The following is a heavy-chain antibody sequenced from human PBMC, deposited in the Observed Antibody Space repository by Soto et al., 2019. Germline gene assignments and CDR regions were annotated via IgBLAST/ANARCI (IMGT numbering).Heavy chain of an antibody. V-gene: IGHV3-48*04. CDR3: ARLPTTVTLWDYYGMDV. CDR1: GFSFSVYG. CDR2: ISSSGSTI. D-gene: IGHD4-17*01. Sequence: GGSLRLSCETSGFSFSVYGMHWVRQAPGKGLEWVSYISSSGSTIYYADSVKGRFTISRDNAKNSLYLQMNSLRAEDTAVYYCARLPTTVTLWDYYGMDVWGQGTTVTVSS. J-gene: IGHJ6*02.